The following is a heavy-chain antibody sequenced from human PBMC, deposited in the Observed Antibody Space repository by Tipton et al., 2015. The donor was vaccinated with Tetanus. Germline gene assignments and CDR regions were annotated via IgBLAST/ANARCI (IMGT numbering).Heavy chain of an antibody. CDR3: ARDGDTSGHYGIFDS. CDR1: GFTFSSYS. V-gene: IGHV3-23*01. D-gene: IGHD3-22*01. Sequence: SLRLSCAASGFTFSSYSMTWVRQSPGKGLEWVSAISASGDSTYYADFVKGRFIISRDTSKNTVYLQMNSLSAEDTAVYYCARDGDTSGHYGIFDSWGQGTLLIVSS. J-gene: IGHJ4*02. CDR2: ISASGDST.